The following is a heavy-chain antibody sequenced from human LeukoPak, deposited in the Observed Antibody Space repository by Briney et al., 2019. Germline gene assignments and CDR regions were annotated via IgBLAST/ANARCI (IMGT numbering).Heavy chain of an antibody. CDR3: ARSGGLQKFDY. CDR1: EFTFSNYA. D-gene: IGHD4-11*01. Sequence: GRSLRLSCAASEFTFSNYALDWVRQAPGKGLQWVAVISYDGNTIHYADSVKGRFIISRDTSKNTLYLQMNSLRAEDTAVYYCARSGGLQKFDYWGQGTLVTVSS. J-gene: IGHJ4*02. CDR2: ISYDGNTI. V-gene: IGHV3-30-3*01.